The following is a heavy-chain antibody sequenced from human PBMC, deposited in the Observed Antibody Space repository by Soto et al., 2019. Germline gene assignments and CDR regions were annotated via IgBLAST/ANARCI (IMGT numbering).Heavy chain of an antibody. V-gene: IGHV4-31*03. CDR3: ARSPVGITGTTVFDY. D-gene: IGHD1-7*01. Sequence: QVQLQESGPGLVKPSQTLSLTCTVSGGSISSGGYYWSWIRQHPGKGLEWIGYIYYSGSTYYNPSLRSRVTISVDTSKNPFSLKLSSVTAADTAVYYCARSPVGITGTTVFDYWGQGTLVTVSS. J-gene: IGHJ4*02. CDR1: GGSISSGGYY. CDR2: IYYSGST.